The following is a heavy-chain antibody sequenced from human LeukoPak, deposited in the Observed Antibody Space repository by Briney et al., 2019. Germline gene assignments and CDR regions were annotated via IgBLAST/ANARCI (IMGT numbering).Heavy chain of an antibody. CDR1: GFTVSSNY. D-gene: IGHD3-10*01. V-gene: IGHV3-53*01. CDR2: IYSGGST. J-gene: IGHJ6*02. Sequence: PGGSLRLSCAASGFTVSSNYMSWVRQAPGKGLEWVSVIYSGGSTYYADSVKGRFTISRDNSKNTLYLQMNSLRAEDTAVYYCARDLTMVRGVITPPDYYYYYGMDVWGQGTTVTVSS. CDR3: ARDLTMVRGVITPPDYYYYYGMDV.